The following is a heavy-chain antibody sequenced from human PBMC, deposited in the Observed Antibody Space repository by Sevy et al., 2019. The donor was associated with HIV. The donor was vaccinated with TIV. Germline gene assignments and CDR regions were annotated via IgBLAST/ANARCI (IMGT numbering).Heavy chain of an antibody. V-gene: IGHV1-2*02. J-gene: IGHJ5*02. CDR2: ISPNSGGI. CDR1: GYTFTGYY. D-gene: IGHD2-15*01. Sequence: ASVKVSCKDSGYTFTGYYMHWVRQAPGQGLEWMGWISPNSGGINYTQKFQGRVTMTRDTSISTAYMELSRLRSDDTAVYYCARGGAGYCSGGSCYYDDPWGQGTLVTVSS. CDR3: ARGGAGYCSGGSCYYDDP.